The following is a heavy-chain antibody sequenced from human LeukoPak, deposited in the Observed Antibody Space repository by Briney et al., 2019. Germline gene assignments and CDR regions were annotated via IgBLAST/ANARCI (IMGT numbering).Heavy chain of an antibody. J-gene: IGHJ5*01. Sequence: GGSLRLSCVASGFTFSEYWMTWVRQAPGKGLEWVANIKEDGSVKYYVDSVKVRFSISRDNAKNSLYLQLNSLRVEDTAVYYCATEGADGRGSFGWLDSWGQGTLVTVSS. V-gene: IGHV3-7*04. CDR3: ATEGADGRGSFGWLDS. CDR2: IKEDGSVK. D-gene: IGHD3-10*01. CDR1: GFTFSEYW.